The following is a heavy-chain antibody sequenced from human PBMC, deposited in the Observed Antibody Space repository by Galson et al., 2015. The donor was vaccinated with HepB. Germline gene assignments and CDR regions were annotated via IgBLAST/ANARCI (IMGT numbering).Heavy chain of an antibody. CDR3: ARGGGDFWSGYEPRLMDV. Sequence: SETLSLTCAVSGGSIISSNWWTWVRQTPGKGLEWIGEVYHSGSTDYNSSLKSRVSISVDNSKNQFSLRLTSVTAADTALYYCARGGGDFWSGYEPRLMDVWGKGITVTVSS. J-gene: IGHJ6*03. V-gene: IGHV4-4*02. CDR1: GGSIISSNW. D-gene: IGHD3-3*01. CDR2: VYHSGST.